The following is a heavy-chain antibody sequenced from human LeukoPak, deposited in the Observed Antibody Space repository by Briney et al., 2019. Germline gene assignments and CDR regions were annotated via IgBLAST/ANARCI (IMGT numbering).Heavy chain of an antibody. V-gene: IGHV4-59*01. D-gene: IGHD2-21*02. CDR2: IYYSGST. J-gene: IGHJ5*02. CDR1: GGSISSYY. CDR3: AGTLGRPPYCGGDCYPNWFDP. Sequence: PSETLSLICTVSGGSISSYYWSWIRQPPGKGLEWIGYIYYSGSTNYNPSLKSRVTISVDTSKNQFSLKLSSVTAADTAVYYCAGTLGRPPYCGGDCYPNWFDPWGQGTLVTVSS.